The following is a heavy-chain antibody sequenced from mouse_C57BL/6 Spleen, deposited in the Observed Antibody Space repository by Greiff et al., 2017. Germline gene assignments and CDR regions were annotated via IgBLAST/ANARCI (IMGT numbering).Heavy chain of an antibody. V-gene: IGHV1-59*01. CDR1: GYTFTSYW. D-gene: IGHD1-1*01. CDR3: ARGDYYGSSPWFAY. CDR2: IDPSDSYT. Sequence: QVHVKQPGAELVRPGTSVKLSCKASGYTFTSYWMHWVKQRPGQGLEWIGVIDPSDSYTNYNQKFKGKATLTVDTSSSTAYMQLSSLTSEDAAVYYGARGDYYGSSPWFAYWGQGTLVTVSA. J-gene: IGHJ3*01.